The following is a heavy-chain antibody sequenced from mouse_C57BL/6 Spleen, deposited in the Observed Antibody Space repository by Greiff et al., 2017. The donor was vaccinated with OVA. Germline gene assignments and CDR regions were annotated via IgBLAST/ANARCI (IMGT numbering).Heavy chain of an antibody. CDR2: ISDGGSYT. D-gene: IGHD1-1*01. V-gene: IGHV5-4*01. Sequence: EVQLVESGGGLVKPGGSLKLSCAASGFTFSSYALSWVRQTPEKRLEWVATISDGGSYTNYPDNVKGRFTISRDNAKNNLYLQMSHMKSEDTAMYYCARDRGSRGYYAMDYWGQGTSVTVSS. CDR1: GFTFSSYA. J-gene: IGHJ4*01. CDR3: ARDRGSRGYYAMDY.